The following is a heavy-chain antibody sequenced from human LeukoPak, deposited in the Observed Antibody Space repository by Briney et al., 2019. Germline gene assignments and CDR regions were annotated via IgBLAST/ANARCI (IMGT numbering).Heavy chain of an antibody. D-gene: IGHD3-10*01. CDR1: GYTFTGYF. Sequence: GASVKVSCKASGYTFTGYFMHWVRQAPGQGLEWMGWINPNSGGTNYAQKFQGRVTMTRDTSISTAYMELSRLRSDDTAVYYCARDYLGEFPYNWFDPWGQGTLVTVSS. CDR2: INPNSGGT. V-gene: IGHV1-2*02. J-gene: IGHJ5*02. CDR3: ARDYLGEFPYNWFDP.